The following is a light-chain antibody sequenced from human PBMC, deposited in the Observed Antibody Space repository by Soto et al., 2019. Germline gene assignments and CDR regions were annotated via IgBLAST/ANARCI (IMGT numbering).Light chain of an antibody. CDR2: AAS. CDR3: QQSYTGPPIT. V-gene: IGKV1-39*01. Sequence: IQMTQSPSSLSASVGDRVNITCRAGQSIFSSLNWYQQRPGKAPTLLIYAASSLQSGVPSRFRGSGYGTEFALTITSLPPEDFAIYFCQQSYTGPPITVGQGTRLEIK. CDR1: QSIFSS. J-gene: IGKJ5*01.